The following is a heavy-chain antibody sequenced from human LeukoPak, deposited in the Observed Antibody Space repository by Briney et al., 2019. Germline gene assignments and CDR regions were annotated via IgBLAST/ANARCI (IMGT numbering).Heavy chain of an antibody. D-gene: IGHD5-12*01. J-gene: IGHJ4*02. CDR3: AQGVGYSGYDCYFDY. CDR2: INPNSGGT. V-gene: IGHV1-2*02. Sequence: ASVKVSCKASGYTFTGYYMHWVRQAPGQGLEWMGWINPNSGGTNYAQKFRGRVTMTRDTSISTAYMELSRLRSDDTAVYYCAQGVGYSGYDCYFDYWGQGTLVTVSS. CDR1: GYTFTGYY.